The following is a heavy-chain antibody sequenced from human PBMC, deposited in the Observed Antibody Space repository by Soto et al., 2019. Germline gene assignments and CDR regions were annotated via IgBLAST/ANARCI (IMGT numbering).Heavy chain of an antibody. CDR2: IYHSGST. CDR1: GASISSYD. J-gene: IGHJ6*02. V-gene: IGHV4-59*12. CDR3: ARLPYDSRRSPTYYGMDV. Sequence: SETLSLTCTVSGASISSYDWSWIRRPPGKGLEWIGHIYHSGSTNYNTSLKSRVTISVDKSKNQFSLKLSSVTAADTAVYYCARLPYDSRRSPTYYGMDVWGQGTTVTVSS. D-gene: IGHD6-13*01.